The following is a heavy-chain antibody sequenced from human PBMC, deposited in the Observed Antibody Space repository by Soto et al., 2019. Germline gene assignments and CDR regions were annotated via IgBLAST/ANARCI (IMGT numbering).Heavy chain of an antibody. J-gene: IGHJ4*02. CDR1: DGSISSGGYS. CDR3: ARVGVVAATGIDY. CDR2: IYHSGST. V-gene: IGHV4-30-2*01. D-gene: IGHD2-15*01. Sequence: QLQLQESGSGLVKPSQTLSLTCAVSDGSISSGGYSWSWIRQPPGKGLEWIGYIYHSGSTYYNPSPKRRATISVDRSKNQFSLKLSAVTAADPAVYYCARVGVVAATGIDYWGQGTLVTVSS.